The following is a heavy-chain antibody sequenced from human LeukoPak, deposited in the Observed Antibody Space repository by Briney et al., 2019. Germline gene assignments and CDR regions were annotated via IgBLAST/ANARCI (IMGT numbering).Heavy chain of an antibody. CDR2: TYYRSTWYN. D-gene: IGHD2-2*01. Sequence: SQTLLLTCAISGDSVSINSVTWNWIRQSPSRGLGWLGRTYYRSTWYNDYAVSVRGRITVNPDTSKNQFSLHLNSVTPEDTAVYYCARRLTQYDCFDPWGQGILVTVSS. V-gene: IGHV6-1*01. J-gene: IGHJ5*02. CDR3: ARRLTQYDCFDP. CDR1: GDSVSINSVT.